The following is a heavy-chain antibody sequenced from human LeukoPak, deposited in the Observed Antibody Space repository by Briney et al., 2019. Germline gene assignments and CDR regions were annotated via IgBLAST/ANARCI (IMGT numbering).Heavy chain of an antibody. J-gene: IGHJ3*02. CDR2: ISSSSSYI. D-gene: IGHD3-10*01. V-gene: IGHV3-21*01. CDR3: ASALSPDYYGSGSYAFDI. CDR1: GFTFSSYS. Sequence: GGSLRLSCAASGFTFSSYSMNWVRQAPGKGLEWVSSISSSSSYIYYADSVKGRFTISRDNAKNPLYLQMNSLRAEDTAVYYCASALSPDYYGSGSYAFDIWGQGTMVTVSS.